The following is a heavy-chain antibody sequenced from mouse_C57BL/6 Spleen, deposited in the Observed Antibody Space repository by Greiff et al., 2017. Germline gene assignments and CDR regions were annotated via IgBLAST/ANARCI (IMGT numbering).Heavy chain of an antibody. J-gene: IGHJ3*01. CDR1: GYAFSSSW. V-gene: IGHV1-82*01. CDR2: IYPGDGDT. Sequence: VQLQQSGPELVKPGASVKISCKASGYAFSSSWLNWVKQRPGKGLAWIGRIYPGDGDTNYNGKFKGKATLTADKSSSTAYMQLSSLTSEDSAVYVCARSDYYGSSYVGFAYWGQGTLVTGSA. CDR3: ARSDYYGSSYVGFAY. D-gene: IGHD1-1*01.